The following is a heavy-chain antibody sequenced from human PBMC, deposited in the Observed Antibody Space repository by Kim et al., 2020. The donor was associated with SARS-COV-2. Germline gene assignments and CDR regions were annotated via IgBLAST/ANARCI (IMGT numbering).Heavy chain of an antibody. Sequence: SETLSLTCAVYGGSFSGYYWSWIRQPPGKGLEWIGEINHSGSTNYNPSLKSRVTISVDTSKNQFSLKLSSVTAADTAVYYCASLERAYSSGWYGDYYYGMDVWGQGTTVTVSS. D-gene: IGHD6-19*01. CDR3: ASLERAYSSGWYGDYYYGMDV. V-gene: IGHV4-34*01. CDR2: INHSGST. J-gene: IGHJ6*02. CDR1: GGSFSGYY.